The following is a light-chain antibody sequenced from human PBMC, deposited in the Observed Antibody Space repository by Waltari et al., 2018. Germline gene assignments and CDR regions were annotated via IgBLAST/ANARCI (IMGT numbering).Light chain of an antibody. CDR1: QSVSSN. V-gene: IGKV3-15*01. CDR2: GAS. Sequence: DIVMTQPPATLSVSPGDRATLSCRASQSVSSNLAWYQQKPGQAPRLLIYGASTRATGIPARFSGSGSGTEFTLTISSLQSEDFAVYYCQQYNNWPRTFGQGTKVEIK. CDR3: QQYNNWPRT. J-gene: IGKJ1*01.